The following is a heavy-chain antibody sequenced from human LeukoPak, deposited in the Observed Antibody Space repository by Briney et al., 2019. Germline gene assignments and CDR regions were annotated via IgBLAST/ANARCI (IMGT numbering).Heavy chain of an antibody. CDR1: GGSFSGYY. D-gene: IGHD3-9*01. J-gene: IGHJ4*02. CDR3: ARPYYDILTGYSGDYFDY. V-gene: IGHV4-34*01. Sequence: PSETLSLTCAVYGGSFSGYYWSWIRQPPGKGLEWIGEINHSGSTNYNPSLKSRVTISVDTSKNQFSLKLSSVTAADTAVYYCARPYYDILTGYSGDYFDYWGQGTLVTVSS. CDR2: INHSGST.